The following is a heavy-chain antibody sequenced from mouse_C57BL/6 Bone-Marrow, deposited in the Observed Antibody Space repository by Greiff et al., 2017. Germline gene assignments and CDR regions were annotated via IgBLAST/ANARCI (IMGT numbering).Heavy chain of an antibody. CDR1: GFSFNTYA. V-gene: IGHV10-1*01. J-gene: IGHJ1*03. CDR3: VRHWRYFDV. CDR2: IRSKSNNYAT. Sequence: EVKLVESGGGLVQPKGSLKLSCAASGFSFNTYAMNWVRQAPGKGLEWVARIRSKSNNYATYYADSVKDRFTISRDDSESMLYLQMNNLKTEDTAMYYCVRHWRYFDVWGTGTTVTVSS.